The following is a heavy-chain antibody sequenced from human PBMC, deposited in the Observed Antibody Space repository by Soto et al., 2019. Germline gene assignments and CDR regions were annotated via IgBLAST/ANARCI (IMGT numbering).Heavy chain of an antibody. CDR2: LNQSGST. Sequence: QVQLQQWGAGLVKPSETLSLTCAVSGGSFGGYNWGWIRQPPGKGLEWIGELNQSGSTNYNPSLKNRVTISVDTSKNQPSLKVTSVTAADTAVYYCARRPSNRKNQYGSGSYYKFRYGMDVWGQGTTVTVSS. D-gene: IGHD3-10*01. J-gene: IGHJ6*02. CDR1: GGSFGGYN. CDR3: ARRPSNRKNQYGSGSYYKFRYGMDV. V-gene: IGHV4-34*02.